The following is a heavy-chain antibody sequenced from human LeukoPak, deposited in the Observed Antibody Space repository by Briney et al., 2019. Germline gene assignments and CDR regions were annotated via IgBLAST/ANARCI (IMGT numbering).Heavy chain of an antibody. CDR1: GGSISSYY. V-gene: IGHV4-59*01. Sequence: SETLSLTCTVSGGSISSYYWSWIRQPPGKGLEWIGYISYSGSTDYNPSLKSRVTISGDTSKNQFSLKLSSVTAADTAVYYCAREGYCSNGECYRGNFDYWGQGTLVTVSS. D-gene: IGHD2-8*01. J-gene: IGHJ4*02. CDR2: ISYSGST. CDR3: AREGYCSNGECYRGNFDY.